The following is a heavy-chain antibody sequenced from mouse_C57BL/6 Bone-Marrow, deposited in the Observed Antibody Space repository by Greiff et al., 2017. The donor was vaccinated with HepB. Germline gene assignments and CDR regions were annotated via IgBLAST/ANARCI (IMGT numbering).Heavy chain of an antibody. CDR2: ISNGGGST. Sequence: EVMLVESGGGLVQPGGSLKLSCAASGFTFSDYYMYWVRQTPEKRLEWVAYISNGGGSTYYPDTVKGRFTISRDNAKNTLYLQMSRLKSEDTAMYYCARADGYDGFDYGGQGTTRTVSS. CDR1: GFTFSDYY. CDR3: ARADGYDGFDY. J-gene: IGHJ2*01. V-gene: IGHV5-12*01. D-gene: IGHD2-2*01.